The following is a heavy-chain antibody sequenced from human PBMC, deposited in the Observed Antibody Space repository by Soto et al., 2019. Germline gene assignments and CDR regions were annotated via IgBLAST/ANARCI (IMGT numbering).Heavy chain of an antibody. Sequence: ASVKVSRKASGYTFTSYYMHWVRQAPGQGLEWMGIINPSGGSSSYAQKFQGRVTMTRDTSTSTVYMELSSLRSEDTAVYYCARGGRITMVRVDAFDIWGQGTMVTVSS. CDR2: INPSGGSS. V-gene: IGHV1-46*03. CDR3: ARGGRITMVRVDAFDI. J-gene: IGHJ3*02. CDR1: GYTFTSYY. D-gene: IGHD3-10*01.